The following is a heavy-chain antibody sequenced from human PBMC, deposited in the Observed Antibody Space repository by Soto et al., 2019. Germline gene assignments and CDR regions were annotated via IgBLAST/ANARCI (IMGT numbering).Heavy chain of an antibody. CDR3: ARSSSGWPSYYYYGMDV. CDR2: IGTAGDT. Sequence: GGSLRLSCAASGFTFSSYDMHWVRQATGKGLEWVSAIGTAGDTYYPGSVKCRFTISRENAKNSLYLQMNSLRAGDTAVYYCARSSSGWPSYYYYGMDVWGQGTTVTVSS. CDR1: GFTFSSYD. J-gene: IGHJ6*02. D-gene: IGHD6-19*01. V-gene: IGHV3-13*01.